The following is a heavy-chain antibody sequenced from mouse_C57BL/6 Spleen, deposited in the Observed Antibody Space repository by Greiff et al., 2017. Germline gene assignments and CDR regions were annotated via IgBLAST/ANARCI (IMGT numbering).Heavy chain of an antibody. Sequence: DVKLVESGGGLVKPGGSLKLSCAASGFTFSSYAMSWVRQTTEKRLEWVATISDGGSYTYYPDNVKGRFTISRDNAKNNLYLQMSHLKSEDTAMYYCASYGNYEGPFAYWGQGTLVTVSA. CDR3: ASYGNYEGPFAY. J-gene: IGHJ3*01. CDR1: GFTFSSYA. CDR2: ISDGGSYT. V-gene: IGHV5-4*03. D-gene: IGHD2-1*01.